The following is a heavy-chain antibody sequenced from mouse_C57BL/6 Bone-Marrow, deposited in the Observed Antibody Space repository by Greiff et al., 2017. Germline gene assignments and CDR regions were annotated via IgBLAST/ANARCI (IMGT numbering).Heavy chain of an antibody. CDR2: INYDGSST. CDR1: GFTFSDYY. CDR3: ARDLRFDY. V-gene: IGHV5-16*01. J-gene: IGHJ2*01. Sequence: EVKLVESEGGLVQPGSSMKLSCTASGFTFSDYYMAWVRQVPEKGLEWVANINYDGSSTYYLDSLKSRFIISRDNAKNILYLQMSSLKSEDTATYYCARDLRFDYWGQGTTLTVSS.